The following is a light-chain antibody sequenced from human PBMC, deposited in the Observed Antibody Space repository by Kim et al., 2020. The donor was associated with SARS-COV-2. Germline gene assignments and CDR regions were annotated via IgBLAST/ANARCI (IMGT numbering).Light chain of an antibody. CDR3: AAWDDSLNGWV. V-gene: IGLV1-36*01. CDR2: YDD. CDR1: SSNIGKSA. J-gene: IGLJ3*02. Sequence: QSVLTQPPSVSAAPRQRVTISCSGSSSNIGKSAVNWYQQLPGKAPKLLIYYDDLLPSGVSGRFSGSKSGTSASLAISALQSEDEAEYYCAAWDDSLNGWVFGGGTQLTVL.